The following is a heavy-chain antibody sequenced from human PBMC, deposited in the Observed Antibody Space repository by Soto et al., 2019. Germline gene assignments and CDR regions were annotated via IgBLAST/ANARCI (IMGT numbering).Heavy chain of an antibody. CDR3: ASRSGQLPYYFDY. V-gene: IGHV1-69*01. CDR2: IIPVFGTP. D-gene: IGHD6-6*01. CDR1: GGSFNNYA. J-gene: IGHJ4*02. Sequence: QVQLVQSGAEVKKPGSSVKVSCKASGGSFNNYAISWVRQAPGQGLEWMGGIIPVFGTPNYAQKFQGRLTIIAGEYTTTAYMELTSLRSDDTAVYYCASRSGQLPYYFDYWGQGTLVTVSS.